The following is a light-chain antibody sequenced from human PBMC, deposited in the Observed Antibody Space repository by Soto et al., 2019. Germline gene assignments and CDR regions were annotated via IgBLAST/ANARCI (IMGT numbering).Light chain of an antibody. CDR1: SSNIAAYNY. CDR3: CSYGGFNNFLV. V-gene: IGLV2-11*01. J-gene: IGLJ1*01. CDR2: DVA. Sequence: QSVLTQPRSVSGSPGQSVTISCTGSSSNIAAYNYVSWYRDFPGAAPRLFIFDVAKRAAGVPYRFSASKSDNTASLTISGLQPEDEGDYYCCSYGGFNNFLVLGSGTKVTVL.